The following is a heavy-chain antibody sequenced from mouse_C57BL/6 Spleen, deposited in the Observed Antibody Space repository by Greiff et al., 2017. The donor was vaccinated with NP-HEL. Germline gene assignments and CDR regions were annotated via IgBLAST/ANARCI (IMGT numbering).Heavy chain of an antibody. V-gene: IGHV1-81*01. D-gene: IGHD1-1*01. Sequence: QVQLQQSGAELARPGASVKLSCKASGYTFTSYGISWVKQRTGQGLEWIGEIYPRSGNTYYNEKFKGKATLTADKSSSTAYMELRSLTSEDSAVYFCARYDYGSPYYAMDYWGQGTSVTVSS. CDR3: ARYDYGSPYYAMDY. CDR2: IYPRSGNT. J-gene: IGHJ4*01. CDR1: GYTFTSYG.